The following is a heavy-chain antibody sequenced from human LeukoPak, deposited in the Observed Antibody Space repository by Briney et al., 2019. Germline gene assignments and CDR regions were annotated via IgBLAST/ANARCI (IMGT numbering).Heavy chain of an antibody. V-gene: IGHV1-3*03. Sequence: ASVTVSCKASGYTFTGYYMHWVRQAPGQRLEWMGWINAGNGNTKYSQEFQGRVTITRDTSASTAYMELSSLRSEDMAVYYCASGYTNGLTFDYWGQGTLVTVSS. CDR2: INAGNGNT. D-gene: IGHD5-24*01. CDR1: GYTFTGYY. J-gene: IGHJ4*02. CDR3: ASGYTNGLTFDY.